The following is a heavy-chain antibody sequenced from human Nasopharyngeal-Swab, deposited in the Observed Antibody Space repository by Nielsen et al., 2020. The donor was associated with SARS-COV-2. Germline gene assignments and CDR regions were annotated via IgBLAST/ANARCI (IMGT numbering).Heavy chain of an antibody. CDR2: IKQDGSEK. V-gene: IGHV3-7*03. D-gene: IGHD2-15*01. CDR3: ARRDRYCSGGSCYGENAFDI. CDR1: GFTFSSYW. J-gene: IGHJ3*02. Sequence: GGSLRLSCAASGFTFSSYWMSWVRQAPGKGLEWVANIKQDGSEKYYVDSVKGRFTISRDNAKNSLYLQMNSLRAEDMAVYYCARRDRYCSGGSCYGENAFDIWGQGTMVTVSS.